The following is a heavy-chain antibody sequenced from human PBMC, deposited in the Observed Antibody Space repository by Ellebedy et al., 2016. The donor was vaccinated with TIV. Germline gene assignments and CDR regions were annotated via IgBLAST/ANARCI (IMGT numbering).Heavy chain of an antibody. V-gene: IGHV3-15*01. J-gene: IGHJ4*02. CDR3: TTIYDYVWGNYRNLRLNYFDY. Sequence: GESLKISXSASGLIFSNAWMTWVRQAPGKGLEWVGRVKSKSDGGTTDYAAPVKGRFTISRDDSRNTVYLQMNSLKTEDTAVYYCTTIYDYVWGNYRNLRLNYFDYWGQGTLVTVSS. D-gene: IGHD3-16*02. CDR1: GLIFSNAW. CDR2: VKSKSDGGTT.